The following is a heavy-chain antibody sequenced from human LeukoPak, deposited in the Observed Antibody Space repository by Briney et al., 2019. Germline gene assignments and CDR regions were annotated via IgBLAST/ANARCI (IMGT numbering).Heavy chain of an antibody. V-gene: IGHV5-51*01. CDR1: GYRFSTSW. CDR2: IYIGDSDP. J-gene: IGHJ2*01. D-gene: IGHD3-16*01. Sequence: GESLKISCQGSGYRFSTSWIAWVRQAPGKDLEWVGSIYIGDSDPRYSPSCQGHVTMSADKSVNTASLQWNSLQGSDTGIYYCAKVKSFGYWFFDLWGRGTLVAVSS. CDR3: AKVKSFGYWFFDL.